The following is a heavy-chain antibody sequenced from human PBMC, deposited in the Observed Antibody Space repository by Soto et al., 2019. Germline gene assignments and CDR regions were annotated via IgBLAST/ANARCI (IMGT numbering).Heavy chain of an antibody. CDR2: INHLGSI. D-gene: IGHD2-21*01. CDR3: ARGGISHWAYFYYMDF. J-gene: IGHJ6*03. V-gene: IGHV4-34*01. Sequence: PSETLSLTCAGYGGSFSGYYWGWIRQPPGMALEWIGEINHLGSINYNPSLKSRVTMSVDTSKNQFSLTLNSVTAADTATYYCARGGISHWAYFYYMDFWDRGTTVTVSS. CDR1: GGSFSGYY.